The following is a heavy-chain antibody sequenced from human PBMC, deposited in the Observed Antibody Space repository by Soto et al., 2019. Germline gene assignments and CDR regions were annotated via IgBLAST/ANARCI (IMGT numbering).Heavy chain of an antibody. J-gene: IGHJ4*02. CDR3: ARDCRQLVRGYHDY. Sequence: ASVKVSCKASGGTFSSYAISWVRQAPGQGLEWMGGIIAIFGTANYAQKFQGRVTMTTDTSTSTAYMELRSLRSDDTAVYYCARDCRQLVRGYHDYWGQGTLVTVSS. CDR2: IIAIFGTA. D-gene: IGHD6-13*01. V-gene: IGHV1-69*05. CDR1: GGTFSSYA.